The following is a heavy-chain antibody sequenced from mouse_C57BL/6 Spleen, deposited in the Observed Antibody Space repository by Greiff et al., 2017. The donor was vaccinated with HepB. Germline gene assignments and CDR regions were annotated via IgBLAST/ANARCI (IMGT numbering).Heavy chain of an antibody. Sequence: EVQLVESGGDLVKPGGSLKLSCAASGFTFSSYGMSWVRQTPDKRLEWVATISSGGSYTYYPDSVKGRFTISRDNAKNTLYLQMSSLKSEDTAMYYCARLDDYGGFAYWGQGTLVTVSA. D-gene: IGHD2-4*01. CDR2: ISSGGSYT. CDR3: ARLDDYGGFAY. CDR1: GFTFSSYG. V-gene: IGHV5-6*01. J-gene: IGHJ3*01.